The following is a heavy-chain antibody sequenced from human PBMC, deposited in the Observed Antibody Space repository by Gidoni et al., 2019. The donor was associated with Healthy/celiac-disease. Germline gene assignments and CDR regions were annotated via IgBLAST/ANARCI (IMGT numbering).Heavy chain of an antibody. J-gene: IGHJ5*02. CDR2: IYYSGST. Sequence: QVQLQESGPGLVKPSETLSLTCTVSGGSISSYYWSWIRQPPGKGLEWIGYIYYSGSTNYNPSLKSRVTISVDTSKNQFSLKLSSVTAADTAVYYCAREGPSGPNWFDPWGQGTLVTVSS. CDR3: AREGPSGPNWFDP. CDR1: GGSISSYY. V-gene: IGHV4-59*01. D-gene: IGHD5-12*01.